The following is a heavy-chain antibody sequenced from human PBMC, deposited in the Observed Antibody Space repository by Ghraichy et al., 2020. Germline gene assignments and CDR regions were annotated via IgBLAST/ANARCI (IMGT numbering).Heavy chain of an antibody. V-gene: IGHV4-31*03. CDR2: IYYSGST. J-gene: IGHJ4*02. CDR1: GGSISSGGYY. D-gene: IGHD3-22*01. Sequence: SCTVSGGSISSGGYYWSWIRQHPGKGLEWIGYIYYSGSTYYNPSLKSRVTISVDTSKNQFSLKLSSVTAADTAVYYCARGGTTYYYDSSGYGPIDYWGQGTLVTVSS. CDR3: ARGGTTYYYDSSGYGPIDY.